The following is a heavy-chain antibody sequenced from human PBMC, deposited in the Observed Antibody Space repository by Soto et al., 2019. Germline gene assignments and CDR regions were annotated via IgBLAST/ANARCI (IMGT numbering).Heavy chain of an antibody. CDR3: AKDVSRYSSSYVDY. J-gene: IGHJ4*02. CDR2: ISYDGSNK. D-gene: IGHD6-6*01. Sequence: SCAASGFTFSSYGMHWVRQAPGKGLEWVAVISYDGSNKYYADSVKGRFTISRDNSKNTLYLQMNSLRAEDTAVYYCAKDVSRYSSSYVDYWGQGTLVTVSS. CDR1: GFTFSSYG. V-gene: IGHV3-30*18.